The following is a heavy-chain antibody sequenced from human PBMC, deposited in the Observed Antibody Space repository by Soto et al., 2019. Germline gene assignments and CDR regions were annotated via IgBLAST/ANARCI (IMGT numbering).Heavy chain of an antibody. CDR2: ISSSSSYI. J-gene: IGHJ6*02. Sequence: KSGGSLRLSCAAPGFTFSSYSMNWVRQAPGKGLEWVSSISSSSSYIYYADSVKGRFTISRDNAKNSLYLQMNSLRAEDTAVYYCARGIAAAGVYGMDVWGQGTTVTVSS. CDR3: ARGIAAAGVYGMDV. D-gene: IGHD6-13*01. V-gene: IGHV3-21*01. CDR1: GFTFSSYS.